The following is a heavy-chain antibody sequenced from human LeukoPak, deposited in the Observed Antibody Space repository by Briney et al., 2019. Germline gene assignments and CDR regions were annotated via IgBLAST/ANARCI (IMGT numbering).Heavy chain of an antibody. CDR1: GYTFTSNY. Sequence: GASVKVSCKAFGYTFTSNYMHWVRQAPGQGLEWMGWINPNSGGTNYAQKFQGRVTMTRDTSISTAYMELSRLRSDDTAVYYCARLGPDCTNGVCYDYWGQGTLVTVSS. J-gene: IGHJ4*02. V-gene: IGHV1-2*02. CDR3: ARLGPDCTNGVCYDY. CDR2: INPNSGGT. D-gene: IGHD2-8*01.